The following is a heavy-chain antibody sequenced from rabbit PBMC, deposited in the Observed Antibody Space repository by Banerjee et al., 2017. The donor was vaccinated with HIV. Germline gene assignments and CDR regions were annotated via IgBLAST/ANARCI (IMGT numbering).Heavy chain of an antibody. CDR2: INTLGSA. CDR3: ARGFGADGSYFGL. D-gene: IGHD8-1*01. CDR1: GFDISNYNM. J-gene: IGHJ4*01. Sequence: QEQLEETGGGLVQPEGSLTLTCKASGFDISNYNMQWVRQSPGKGLESIGFINTLGSAYYASWAKGRFTISKTSSTTVTLQLNSLTAADTATYFCARGFGADGSYFGLWGQGTLVTVS. V-gene: IGHV1S45*01.